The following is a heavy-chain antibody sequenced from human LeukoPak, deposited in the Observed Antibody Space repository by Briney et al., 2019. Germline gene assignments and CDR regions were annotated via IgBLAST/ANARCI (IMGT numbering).Heavy chain of an antibody. CDR1: GYTFTSYD. Sequence: ASVKVSCKASGYTFTSYDISWVRQATGQGLEWMGWMNPNSGNTGYAQKFQGRVTMTRNTSISTAYMELSSLRSEDTAVYYCARGFSYCSGGSCYYYYYYMDVWGKGTTVTVSS. D-gene: IGHD2-15*01. CDR3: ARGFSYCSGGSCYYYYYYMDV. CDR2: MNPNSGNT. J-gene: IGHJ6*03. V-gene: IGHV1-8*01.